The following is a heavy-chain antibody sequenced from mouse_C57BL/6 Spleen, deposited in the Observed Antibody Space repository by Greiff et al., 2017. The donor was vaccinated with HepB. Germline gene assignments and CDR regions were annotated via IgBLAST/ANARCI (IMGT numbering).Heavy chain of an antibody. D-gene: IGHD2-2*01. J-gene: IGHJ2*01. CDR1: GYTFTSYW. CDR3: ARRDYGYYFDY. Sequence: QVQLQQPGAELVKPGASVKLSCKASGYTFTSYWMQWVKQRPGQGLEWIGEIDPSDSYTNYNQKFKGKATLTVDTSSSTASMQLSSLTSEDSAVYYCARRDYGYYFDYWGQGTTLTVSS. CDR2: IDPSDSYT. V-gene: IGHV1-50*01.